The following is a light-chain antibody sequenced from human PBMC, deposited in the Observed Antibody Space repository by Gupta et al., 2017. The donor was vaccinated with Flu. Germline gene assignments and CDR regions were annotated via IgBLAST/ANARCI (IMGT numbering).Light chain of an antibody. CDR3: EEWDRATDHVV. CDR1: QLADQA. Sequence: GQDGSITCYGEQLADQAGWWHQQKSGTSPGVVMYHDPERPSEIPARCCGSKSGNTASLTISGNEAVDEADYYCEEWDRATDHVVFGGGSKLTVL. V-gene: IGLV3-1*01. J-gene: IGLJ2*01. CDR2: HDP.